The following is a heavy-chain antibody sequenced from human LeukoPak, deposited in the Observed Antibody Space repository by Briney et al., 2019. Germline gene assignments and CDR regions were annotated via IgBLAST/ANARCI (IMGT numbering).Heavy chain of an antibody. Sequence: MPSETLSLTCTVSGGSISSSSYYWGWIRQPPGKGLEWIGSIYYSGSTYYNPSLKSRVTISVDTSKNQFSLKLSSVTAADTAVYYCARHVEESDIVVVPAGGDWFDPWGQGTLVTVSS. D-gene: IGHD2-2*01. CDR2: IYYSGST. V-gene: IGHV4-39*01. J-gene: IGHJ5*02. CDR3: ARHVEESDIVVVPAGGDWFDP. CDR1: GGSISSSSYY.